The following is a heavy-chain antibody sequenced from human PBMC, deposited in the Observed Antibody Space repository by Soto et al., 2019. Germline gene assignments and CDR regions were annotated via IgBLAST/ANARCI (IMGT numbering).Heavy chain of an antibody. V-gene: IGHV5-10-1*01. J-gene: IGHJ5*02. CDR3: ASNPHYYDSSGYYYGNWFDP. Sequence: GESLKISCKGSGYSFTSYWISWVRQMPGKGLEWVGRIDPSDSYTNYSPSFQGHVTISADKSISTAYLQWSSLKASDTAMYYCASNPHYYDSSGYYYGNWFDPWGQGTLVTVSS. CDR1: GYSFTSYW. D-gene: IGHD3-22*01. CDR2: IDPSDSYT.